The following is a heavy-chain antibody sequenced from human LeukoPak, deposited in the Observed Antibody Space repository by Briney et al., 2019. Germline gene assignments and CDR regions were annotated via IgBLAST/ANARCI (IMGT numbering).Heavy chain of an antibody. CDR2: ISDNGAGT. Sequence: AGGSLRLSCAASGFTFSNYAMTWVRQAPGKGLVWVSVISDNGAGTYYVDSVKGRFIVSRDNSKKTLYLQMNSLRAEDTAVYYCARHLGPDIWGQGTKVTVSS. CDR1: GFTFSNYA. CDR3: ARHLGPDI. J-gene: IGHJ3*02. V-gene: IGHV3-23*01.